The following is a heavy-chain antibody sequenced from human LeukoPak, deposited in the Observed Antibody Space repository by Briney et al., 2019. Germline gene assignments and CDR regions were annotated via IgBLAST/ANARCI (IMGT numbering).Heavy chain of an antibody. CDR2: IYYSGST. D-gene: IGHD5-18*01. CDR1: GGSISSSSYY. J-gene: IGHJ6*02. CDR3: ARGPDTAMVTPYYYGMDV. V-gene: IGHV4-39*01. Sequence: SETLSLTCTVSGGSISSSSYYWGWIRQPPGKGLEWIGSIYYSGSTYYNPSLKSRVTISVDTSKNQFSLKLSSVTAADTAVYYCARGPDTAMVTPYYYGMDVWGQGTTVTVSS.